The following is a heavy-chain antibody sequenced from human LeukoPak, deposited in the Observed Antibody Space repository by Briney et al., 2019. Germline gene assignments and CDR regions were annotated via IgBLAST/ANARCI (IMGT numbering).Heavy chain of an antibody. V-gene: IGHV3-48*03. CDR2: ISSSGSTI. Sequence: GGSLRLSCAASGFTFSSYEMNWVRQAPGKGLEWVSYISSSGSTIYYADSVKGRFTISRDNAKNSLYLQMNSLRAEDTAAYYCARGADVLLWFGESPWGYTYDYWGQGTLVTVSS. J-gene: IGHJ4*02. CDR3: ARGADVLLWFGESPWGYTYDY. CDR1: GFTFSSYE. D-gene: IGHD3-10*01.